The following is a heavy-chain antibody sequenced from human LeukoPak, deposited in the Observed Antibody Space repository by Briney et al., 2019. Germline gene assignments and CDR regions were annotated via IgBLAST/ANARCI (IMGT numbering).Heavy chain of an antibody. CDR3: AKAQTTTRGSSRDDAFDI. J-gene: IGHJ3*02. CDR2: ISSSSSYI. Sequence: PGGSLRLSCAASGFTFSSYSMNWVRQAPGKGLEWVSSISSSSSYIYYADSVKGRFTISRDNAKNSLYLQMNSLRAEDTAVYYCAKAQTTTRGSSRDDAFDIWGQGTMVTVSS. V-gene: IGHV3-21*01. CDR1: GFTFSSYS. D-gene: IGHD6-13*01.